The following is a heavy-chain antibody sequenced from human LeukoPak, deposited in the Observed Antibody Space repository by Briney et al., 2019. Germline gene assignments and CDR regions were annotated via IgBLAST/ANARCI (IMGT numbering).Heavy chain of an antibody. CDR2: IYYSGST. CDR3: ARGRYDSSWSRFD. CDR1: GGSISSDY. J-gene: IGHJ4*01. D-gene: IGHD6-13*01. Sequence: SETLSLTCTVSGGSISSDYWSWIRQPPGKGLEWIGYIYYSGSTNYNLSLKSRVTISVDTSKNQFSLKLSSVTAADTAVYYCARGRYDSSWSRFD. V-gene: IGHV4-59*01.